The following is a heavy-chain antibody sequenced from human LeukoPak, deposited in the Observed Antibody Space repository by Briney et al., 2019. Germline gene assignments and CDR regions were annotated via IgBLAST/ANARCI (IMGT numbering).Heavy chain of an antibody. V-gene: IGHV4-34*01. CDR1: RGSTSSYF. J-gene: IGHJ4*02. Sequence: SGTLSPPSPFSRGSTSSYFWGWIPHPPGKGLEWIGEINHSGSTNYNPSLKSRVTISVDTSKNQFSLTLTSVTAADTAVYYCARDFDFWGQGTLVTVSS. CDR3: ARDFDF. CDR2: INHSGST.